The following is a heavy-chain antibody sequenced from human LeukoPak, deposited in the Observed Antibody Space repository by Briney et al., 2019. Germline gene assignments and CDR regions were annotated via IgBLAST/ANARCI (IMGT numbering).Heavy chain of an antibody. CDR2: ICNSGGT. V-gene: IGHV4-4*09. CDR1: ADSISTYY. CDR3: AKTGRPNNSGWYRWFDP. Sequence: SHTLSLTCTVSADSISTYYSSWIRQPPGDGLEWIGCICNSGGTNYNPSLKSRVTISVDTSKNQFSLNLSSVTAADTAVYYCAKTGRPNNSGWYRWFDPWGQGTLVTVSS. D-gene: IGHD6-19*01. J-gene: IGHJ5*02.